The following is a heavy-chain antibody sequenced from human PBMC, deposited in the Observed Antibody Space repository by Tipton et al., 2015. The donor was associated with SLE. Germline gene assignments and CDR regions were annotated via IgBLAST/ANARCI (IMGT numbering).Heavy chain of an antibody. CDR2: ISAYNGNT. CDR1: GYTFTSYG. CDR3: ATGPPGGPTGSGYFMFFQQ. J-gene: IGHJ1*01. Sequence: QLVQSGAEVKKPGASVKVSCKASGYTFTSYGISWVRQAPGQGLVWMGWISAYNGNTNYAQKFQGRVTMTEDTSTDTAYMELSSLGSEDTAVYYCATGPPGGPTGSGYFMFFQQWGQGNLGTVSS. V-gene: IGHV1-18*01. D-gene: IGHD3-3*01.